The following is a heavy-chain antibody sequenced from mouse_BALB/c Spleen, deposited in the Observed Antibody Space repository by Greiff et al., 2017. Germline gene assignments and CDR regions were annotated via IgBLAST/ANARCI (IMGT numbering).Heavy chain of an antibody. CDR3: ARDDGKSDY. CDR2: ISDGGSYT. J-gene: IGHJ2*01. D-gene: IGHD2-1*01. CDR1: GFTFSDYY. Sequence: EVQVVESGGGLVKPGGSLKLSCAASGFTFSDYYMYWVRQTPEKRLEWVATISDGGSYTYYPDSVKGRFTISRDNAKNNLYLQMSSLKSEDTAMYYCARDDGKSDYWGQGTTLTVSS. V-gene: IGHV5-4*02.